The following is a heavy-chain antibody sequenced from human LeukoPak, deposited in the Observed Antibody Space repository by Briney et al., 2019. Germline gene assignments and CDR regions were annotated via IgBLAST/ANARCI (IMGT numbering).Heavy chain of an antibody. CDR1: GFTFSSYA. Sequence: GGSLRLSCVASGFTFSSYAMHWVRQAPGKGLEYVSAISTNGGSTYYANSVKDRFTISRDNSKNTLYLQMGSLRAEDMAVYYCARVGVGAHFDYWGQGTLVTVSS. J-gene: IGHJ4*02. V-gene: IGHV3-64*01. CDR3: ARVGVGAHFDY. D-gene: IGHD3-16*01. CDR2: ISTNGGST.